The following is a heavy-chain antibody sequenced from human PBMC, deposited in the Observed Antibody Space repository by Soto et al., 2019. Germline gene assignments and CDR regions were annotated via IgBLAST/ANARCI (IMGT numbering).Heavy chain of an antibody. V-gene: IGHV4-31*03. CDR2: IYYSGST. CDR3: ARCITIFGVGTTGSWFDL. D-gene: IGHD3-3*01. Sequence: QVQLQESGPGLVKPSQTLSLTCTVSGGSISSGGYYWSWIRQHPGKGLEWIGYIYYSGSTYYNPSLKSRVTTSLDTSKNQFSLNRSSVTAADTAVYYCARCITIFGVGTTGSWFDLWGQGTLVTVS. J-gene: IGHJ5*02. CDR1: GGSISSGGYY.